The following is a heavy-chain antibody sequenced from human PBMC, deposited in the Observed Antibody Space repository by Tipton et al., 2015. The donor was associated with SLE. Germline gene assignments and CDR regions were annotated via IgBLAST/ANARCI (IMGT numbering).Heavy chain of an antibody. J-gene: IGHJ3*02. CDR2: FYSGYT. CDR1: GGSISSYY. Sequence: TLSLTCTVSGGSISSYYWNWIRQPAGKGLEWIGRFYSGYTTYNPSLNSRATMSVDTSKNQFSLKLISVTAADTAVYYCARELDAFDIWGQGTMVTVSS. CDR3: ARELDAFDI. V-gene: IGHV4-4*07.